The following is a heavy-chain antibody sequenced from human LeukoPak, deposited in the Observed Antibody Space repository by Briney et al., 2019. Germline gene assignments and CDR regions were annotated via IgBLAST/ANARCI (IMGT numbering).Heavy chain of an antibody. V-gene: IGHV3-43*02. Sequence: GGSLRLSCAASGFTFDDYAMHWVRQAPGKGLEWVSLISGDGGSTYYADSVKGRFTISRDNSKNSLNLQMNSLRTEDTALYYCAKDTPGFYDILTGEDAFDIWGQGTMVTVSS. CDR3: AKDTPGFYDILTGEDAFDI. D-gene: IGHD3-9*01. J-gene: IGHJ3*02. CDR2: ISGDGGST. CDR1: GFTFDDYA.